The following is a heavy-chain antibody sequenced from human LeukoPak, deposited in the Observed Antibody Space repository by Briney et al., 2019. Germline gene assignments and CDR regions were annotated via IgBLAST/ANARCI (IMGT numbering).Heavy chain of an antibody. D-gene: IGHD3-10*01. V-gene: IGHV4-30-2*01. CDR1: GGSISSGGYS. J-gene: IGHJ5*02. CDR2: IYHSGST. CDR3: ASDYYGSGSYYNP. Sequence: SETLSLTCAVSGGSISSGGYSWSWIRQPPGKGLEWIGYIYHSGSTYYNPSLKSRVTISVDRSKNQFSLKLSSVTAADTAVYYCASDYYGSGSYYNPWGQGALVTVSS.